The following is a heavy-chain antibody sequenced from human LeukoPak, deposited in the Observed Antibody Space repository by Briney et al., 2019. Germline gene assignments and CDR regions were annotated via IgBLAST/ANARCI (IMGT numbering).Heavy chain of an antibody. CDR2: ISVYNGNT. CDR1: GYTFTSYG. Sequence: ASVKVSCKASGYTFTSYGISWVRQAPGQGLEWMGWISVYNGNTNYAQKLQGRVTMTTDTSTSTAYMELRSLRSDDTAVYYCARDEGYCSGGSCYGADYWGQGTLVTVSS. CDR3: ARDEGYCSGGSCYGADY. D-gene: IGHD2-15*01. V-gene: IGHV1-18*01. J-gene: IGHJ4*02.